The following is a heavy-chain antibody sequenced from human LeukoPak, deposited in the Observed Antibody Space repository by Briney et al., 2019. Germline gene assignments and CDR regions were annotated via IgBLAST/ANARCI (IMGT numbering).Heavy chain of an antibody. Sequence: SETLPLTCTVSGGSISSYYWSWIRQPPGKGLEWIGYMHYSGSTSYNPSLRSRVTISLDTSKNQFSLKLSSVTAADTAVYYCAREDCSSTSCLFDPWGQGTLVTVSS. J-gene: IGHJ5*02. V-gene: IGHV4-59*01. CDR1: GGSISSYY. CDR3: AREDCSSTSCLFDP. D-gene: IGHD2-2*01. CDR2: MHYSGST.